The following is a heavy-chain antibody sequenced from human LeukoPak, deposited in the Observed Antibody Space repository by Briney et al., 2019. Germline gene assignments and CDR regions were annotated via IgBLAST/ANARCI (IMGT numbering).Heavy chain of an antibody. D-gene: IGHD3-10*01. CDR1: GDSISRGNW. J-gene: IGHJ5*02. CDR3: ASCGEYDWFDP. V-gene: IGHV4-4*02. CDR2: VHRSGST. Sequence: SGTLSLTCTVSGDSISRGNWWNWVRQPPGKGLEWIGEVHRSGSTNYNPSLKSRVTMSVDKSKNQFSLKLSSVTAADTAVYYCASCGEYDWFDPWGQGTLVTVSS.